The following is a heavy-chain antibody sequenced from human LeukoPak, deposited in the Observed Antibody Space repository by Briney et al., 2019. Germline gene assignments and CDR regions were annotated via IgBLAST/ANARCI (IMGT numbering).Heavy chain of an antibody. CDR3: ARDYGRSRDYGMDV. Sequence: GGSLRLSCAASGFTFSSYWMSWVRQAPGKGLEWVANIKQDGSEKYYVDSVKGRFTISRDNAKNTLYLQMNSLRAEDTAVYYCARDYGRSRDYGMDVWGQGTTVTVSS. CDR2: IKQDGSEK. D-gene: IGHD3-10*01. CDR1: GFTFSSYW. J-gene: IGHJ6*02. V-gene: IGHV3-7*01.